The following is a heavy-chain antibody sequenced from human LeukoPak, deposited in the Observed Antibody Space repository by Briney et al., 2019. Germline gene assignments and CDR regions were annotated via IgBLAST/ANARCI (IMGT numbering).Heavy chain of an antibody. Sequence: PSETLSLTCTVSGGSISSYYWSWIRQPPGKGLEWIGYIYYSGSTNYNPSLKSRVTISVDTSKNQFSLKLRSVTAADTAVYFCAREASRAGTYYSDYWGQGTLLTVSS. CDR2: IYYSGST. D-gene: IGHD3-10*01. CDR1: GGSISSYY. V-gene: IGHV4-59*01. CDR3: AREASRAGTYYSDY. J-gene: IGHJ4*02.